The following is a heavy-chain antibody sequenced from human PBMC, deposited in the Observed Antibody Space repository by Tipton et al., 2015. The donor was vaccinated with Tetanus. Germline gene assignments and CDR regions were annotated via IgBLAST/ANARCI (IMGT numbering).Heavy chain of an antibody. D-gene: IGHD3-22*01. J-gene: IGHJ6*02. CDR3: ARDRGDYIYYGMDV. Sequence: QLVQSGAEVKKPGASVKVSCKASGYTFTGYYMYWVRQAPGQGLEWMGWIDPNSGGTVYAQKFQGRVTMTRDTSISTVYMELSRLRSDDTAVYYCARDRGDYIYYGMDVWGPGTTVTVS. V-gene: IGHV1-2*02. CDR2: IDPNSGGT. CDR1: GYTFTGYY.